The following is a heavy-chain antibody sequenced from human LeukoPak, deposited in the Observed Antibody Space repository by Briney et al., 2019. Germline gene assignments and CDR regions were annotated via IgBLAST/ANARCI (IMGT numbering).Heavy chain of an antibody. CDR3: ARDYYYDSSGLAATYYYYYMDV. CDR2: ISAYNGNT. D-gene: IGHD3-22*01. CDR1: GYTFTSYG. J-gene: IGHJ6*03. Sequence: ASVKVSCKASGYTFTSYGISRVRQAPGQGLEWMGWISAYNGNTNYAQKLQGRVTMTTDTSTSTAYMELRSLRSDDTAVYYCARDYYYDSSGLAATYYYYYMDVWGKGTTVTVSS. V-gene: IGHV1-18*01.